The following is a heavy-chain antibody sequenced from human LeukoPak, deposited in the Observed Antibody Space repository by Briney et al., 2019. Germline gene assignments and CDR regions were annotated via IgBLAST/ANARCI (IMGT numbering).Heavy chain of an antibody. D-gene: IGHD5-12*01. CDR2: INQDGSEE. J-gene: IGHJ4*02. Sequence: GGSLRLSCDASGFSLRTYSMNWVRQAPGKGLEWVAHINQDGSEEHYMDSVKARFTISRDNAKNSLSLQMNSLRAEDTAVYYCVRDGGVSGYDLLDYWGQGTLVTVSS. CDR1: GFSLRTYS. V-gene: IGHV3-7*01. CDR3: VRDGGVSGYDLLDY.